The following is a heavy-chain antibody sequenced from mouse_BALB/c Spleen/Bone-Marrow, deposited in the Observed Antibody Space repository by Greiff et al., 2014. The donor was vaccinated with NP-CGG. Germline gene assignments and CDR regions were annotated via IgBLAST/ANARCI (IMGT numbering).Heavy chain of an antibody. J-gene: IGHJ3*01. CDR3: TREGYYGSSPDWFPY. D-gene: IGHD1-1*01. CDR2: IDPETGGT. V-gene: IGHV1-15*01. CDR1: GYTFTDYE. Sequence: QVQLQQPGAELVRPGASVTLSCKASGYTFTDYEMHWVKQTPVHGLEWIGTIDPETGGTAHNQKFKGKATLTADKSSSTAYMGLRSLTSEDSAVYYCTREGYYGSSPDWFPYWGQGTLVTVSA.